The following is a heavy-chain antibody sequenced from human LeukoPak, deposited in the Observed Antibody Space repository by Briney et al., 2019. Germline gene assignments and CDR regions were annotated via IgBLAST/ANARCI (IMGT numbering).Heavy chain of an antibody. CDR2: IYHSGST. CDR1: GYSISSGYY. D-gene: IGHD1-26*01. V-gene: IGHV4-38-2*02. J-gene: IGHJ4*02. Sequence: SETLSLTCTVSGYSISSGYYWGWIRQPPGKGLEWIGSIYHSGSTYYNPSLKSRVTISVDTSKNQFSLKLSSVTAADTAVYYCARGGRELPSDYWGQGTLVTVSS. CDR3: ARGGRELPSDY.